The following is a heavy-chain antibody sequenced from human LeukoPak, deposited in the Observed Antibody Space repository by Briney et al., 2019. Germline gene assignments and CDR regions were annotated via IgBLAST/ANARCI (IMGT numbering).Heavy chain of an antibody. Sequence: PSETLSLTCTVSGGSISSYYWSWIRQPPGKGLEWIGYIYYSGSTSYNPSLKSRVTISVDTSKNQFSLRLSSVTAADTAVYYCARTPGIAAADYTDHDAFDIWGQGTMVTVSS. CDR2: IYYSGST. CDR1: GGSISSYY. J-gene: IGHJ3*02. V-gene: IGHV4-59*01. D-gene: IGHD6-13*01. CDR3: ARTPGIAAADYTDHDAFDI.